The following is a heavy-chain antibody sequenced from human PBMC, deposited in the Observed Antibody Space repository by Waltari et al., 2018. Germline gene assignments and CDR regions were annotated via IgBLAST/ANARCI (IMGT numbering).Heavy chain of an antibody. Sequence: VQLVESGGGLVQPGGSLRLSCAASGFTFSSYWMSWVRQAPGKGLEWVAFIQYDGRNKYYAESVKGRFTISRDNSKNTLYLQMDSLRAEDTALYYCAKWYGGDYYFDYWGQGTLVTVSS. V-gene: IGHV3-30*02. CDR2: IQYDGRNK. J-gene: IGHJ4*02. D-gene: IGHD1-26*01. CDR3: AKWYGGDYYFDY. CDR1: GFTFSSYW.